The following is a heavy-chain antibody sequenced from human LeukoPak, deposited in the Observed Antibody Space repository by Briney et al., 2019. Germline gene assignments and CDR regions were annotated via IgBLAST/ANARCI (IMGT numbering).Heavy chain of an antibody. CDR2: FDPEDGET. CDR3: ATGPGPYYGMDV. V-gene: IGHV1-24*01. Sequence: ASVKVSCKVSGYTLTELSMHWVRQAPGKGLEWMGGFDPEDGETIYAQKFQGRVTMTEDTSTDTAYMELSSLRSEDTAVYYCATGPGPYYGMDVWGQGTTVTVSS. CDR1: GYTLTELS. J-gene: IGHJ6*02. D-gene: IGHD1-1*01.